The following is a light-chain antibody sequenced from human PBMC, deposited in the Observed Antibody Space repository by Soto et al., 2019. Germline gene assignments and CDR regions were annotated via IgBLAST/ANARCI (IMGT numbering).Light chain of an antibody. CDR3: RQYGSSGT. J-gene: IGKJ1*01. V-gene: IGKV3-20*01. Sequence: TQYPSSLCVSPRERATLYCRASQCGSRNLAWYEQKPGQAPRLLIYGASNRATGIPDRFSGSGSGTDFTLTISRLEPEDFAVYYCRQYGSSGTFCHVTKVDIK. CDR2: GAS. CDR1: QCGSRN.